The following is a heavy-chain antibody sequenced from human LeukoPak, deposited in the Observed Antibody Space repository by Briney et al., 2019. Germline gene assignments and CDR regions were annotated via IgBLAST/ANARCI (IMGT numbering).Heavy chain of an antibody. Sequence: GGSLRLSCTASRFTFDDYAMHWVRQAPGKGLEWVSRISWNSRTIGYVDSVKGRFTISRDNAKNSLYLQMNSLRAEDTALYYCAKDEHGNYGTIDYWGQGTLVTVSS. CDR3: AKDEHGNYGTIDY. CDR1: RFTFDDYA. V-gene: IGHV3-9*01. CDR2: ISWNSRTI. D-gene: IGHD3-3*01. J-gene: IGHJ4*02.